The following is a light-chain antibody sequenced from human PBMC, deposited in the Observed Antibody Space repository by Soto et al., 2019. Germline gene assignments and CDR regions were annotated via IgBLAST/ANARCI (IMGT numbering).Light chain of an antibody. CDR2: GAS. Sequence: DIQLTQTPSSLSASLGDRITITCRTSETINTFLNWYQVQPGKAPRLLVYGASQLQVGVPVRFGGSGSGTLFSLTIDNLQREDLASYFCQQFFSAVLTFGGGTRVDI. CDR3: QQFFSAVLT. J-gene: IGKJ4*02. V-gene: IGKV1-39*01. CDR1: ETINTF.